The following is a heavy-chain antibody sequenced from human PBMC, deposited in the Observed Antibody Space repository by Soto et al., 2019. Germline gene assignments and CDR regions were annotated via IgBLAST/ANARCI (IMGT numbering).Heavy chain of an antibody. CDR1: GFTFSHFA. CDR3: AKDYGYYGSWSFYYMDV. D-gene: IGHD3-10*01. CDR2: LTGSGGTT. J-gene: IGHJ6*03. V-gene: IGHV3-23*01. Sequence: EVQLLESGGGLVQPGGSLRLSCAASGFTFSHFAMGWVRQAPGKGLEWVSVLTGSGGTTYYADSVKGRFTISRDNYKNTVDLQMNSLRAEDTAMYYCAKDYGYYGSWSFYYMDVWGKGTKVTGSS.